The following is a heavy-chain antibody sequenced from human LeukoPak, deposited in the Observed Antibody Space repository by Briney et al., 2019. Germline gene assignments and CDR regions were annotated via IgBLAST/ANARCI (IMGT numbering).Heavy chain of an antibody. V-gene: IGHV4-59*08. CDR1: GFTFSDYY. J-gene: IGHJ4*02. CDR2: IYYSGST. D-gene: IGHD2-15*01. Sequence: GSLRLSCAASGFTFSDYYMSWIRQSPGKGLEWIGYIYYSGSTNYNPSLKSRVTISVDTSKNQFSLQLSSVTAADAAVYYCARHFCSGGSCYYFDYWGQGTLVTVSS. CDR3: ARHFCSGGSCYYFDY.